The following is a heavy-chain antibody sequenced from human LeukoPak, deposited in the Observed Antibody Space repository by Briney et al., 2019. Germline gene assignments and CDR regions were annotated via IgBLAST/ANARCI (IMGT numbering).Heavy chain of an antibody. V-gene: IGHV3-7*01. CDR2: INPDGSGK. Sequence: PGGSLRLSCEASGFTLSTYWMNWVRQVPGKGLDWVANINPDGSGKRYVDSVKGRFTIARDNADNPLSLQMNSLRAEDTAVYYCASWGAGGNSWGQGTLVTVSS. D-gene: IGHD3-16*01. J-gene: IGHJ4*02. CDR1: GFTLSTYW. CDR3: ASWGAGGNS.